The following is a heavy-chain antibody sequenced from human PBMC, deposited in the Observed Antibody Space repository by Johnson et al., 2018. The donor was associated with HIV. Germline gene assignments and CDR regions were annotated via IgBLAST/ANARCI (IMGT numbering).Heavy chain of an antibody. D-gene: IGHD3-22*01. Sequence: QVQLVESGGGVVQPGRSLRLSCAASGFTFSSYAMHWVRQAPGKGLEWVAVLSYDGTTYYADSVKGRFRISRDNSKNTLYLQMNSLRAEDTALYYCARDTYYYDTSGYLTRPRAFDIWGQGTMVTVSS. CDR3: ARDTYYYDTSGYLTRPRAFDI. V-gene: IGHV3-30*04. CDR2: LSYDGTT. J-gene: IGHJ3*02. CDR1: GFTFSSYA.